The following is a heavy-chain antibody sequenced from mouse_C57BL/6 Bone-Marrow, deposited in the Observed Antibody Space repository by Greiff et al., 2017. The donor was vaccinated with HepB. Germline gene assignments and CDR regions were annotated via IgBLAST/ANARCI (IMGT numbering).Heavy chain of an antibody. D-gene: IGHD1-1*01. CDR2: INPNNGGT. V-gene: IGHV1-18*01. Sequence: EVQLQESGPELVKPGASVKIPCKASGYTFTDYNMDWVKQSHGKSLEWIGDINPNNGGTIYNQKFKGKATLTVDKSSSTAYMELLSLTSEDTAVYYCARVLRFPGGFAYWGQGTLVTVSA. CDR1: GYTFTDYN. J-gene: IGHJ3*01. CDR3: ARVLRFPGGFAY.